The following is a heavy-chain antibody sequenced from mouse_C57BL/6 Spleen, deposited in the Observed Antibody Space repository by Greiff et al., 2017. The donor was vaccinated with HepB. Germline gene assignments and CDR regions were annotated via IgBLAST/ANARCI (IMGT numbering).Heavy chain of an antibody. CDR1: GFTFSSYA. J-gene: IGHJ4*01. CDR2: ISDGGSYT. Sequence: EVQLVESGGGLVKPGGSLKLSCAASGFTFSSYAMSWVRQTPEKRLEWVATISDGGSYTYYPDNVKGRFTISRDNAKNNLYLQMSHLKSEDTAMYYCARDQGNYDYYYAMDYWGQGTSVTVSS. CDR3: ARDQGNYDYYYAMDY. V-gene: IGHV5-4*01. D-gene: IGHD2-1*01.